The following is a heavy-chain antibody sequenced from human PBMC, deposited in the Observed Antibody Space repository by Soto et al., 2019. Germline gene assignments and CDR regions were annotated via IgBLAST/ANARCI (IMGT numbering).Heavy chain of an antibody. V-gene: IGHV4-59*08. D-gene: IGHD3-10*01. CDR3: ARHNYGSGSTYFDY. Sequence: PSETLSLTCTVSGGSISRYYLSWIRQPPGKGLEWIGYIYYSGSTNYNPSLKSRVTISVDTSKNQFSLKLNSMTAADTAVYYCARHNYGSGSTYFDYWGQGTLVTVSS. J-gene: IGHJ4*02. CDR1: GGSISRYY. CDR2: IYYSGST.